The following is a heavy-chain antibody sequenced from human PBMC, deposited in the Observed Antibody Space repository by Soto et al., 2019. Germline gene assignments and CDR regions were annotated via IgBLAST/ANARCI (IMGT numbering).Heavy chain of an antibody. CDR1: RLSFSSYA. V-gene: IGHV3-23*01. CDR2: IISSGAST. D-gene: IGHD3-3*01. J-gene: IGHJ6*02. Sequence: GGSLSLSCTASRLSFSSYAMIWVRQAPGKGLECVSAIISSGASTYSADSVKGRVTISRDNSKNTRYLQMNTLRPEDTAVYSWAKGPTIFGVVISYPFYYGLDVGGQGPTVTVS. CDR3: AKGPTIFGVVISYPFYYGLDV.